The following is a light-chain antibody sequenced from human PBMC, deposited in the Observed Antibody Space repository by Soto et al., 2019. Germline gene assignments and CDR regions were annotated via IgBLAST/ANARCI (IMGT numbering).Light chain of an antibody. Sequence: EIVLTQSPATLSLSPGERATLSCRASQSVRTYLNWYQQKPGQAPRLLIYDASNRATGIPARFSGSGSGTDFALTISSLDPEDLAVYYCQYRGKGSPSLTFGPGTKVTIK. J-gene: IGKJ3*01. CDR3: QYRGKGSPSLT. CDR2: DAS. CDR1: QSVRTY. V-gene: IGKV3-11*01.